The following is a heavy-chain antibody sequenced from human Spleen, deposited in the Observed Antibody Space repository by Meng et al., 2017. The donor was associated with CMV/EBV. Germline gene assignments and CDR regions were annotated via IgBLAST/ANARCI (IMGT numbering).Heavy chain of an antibody. CDR1: GYTFTDYY. V-gene: IGHV1-2*02. Sequence: ASVKVSCKTSGYTFTDYYIQWLRQAPGQGLEWMGWINPNSAGTTYAQKFQGRVTMTSDTSISTAYMDLSRLRSDDTAVYYCATSPPDYYYYGLDVWGQGTTVTVSS. CDR3: ATSPPDYYYYGLDV. CDR2: INPNSAGT. J-gene: IGHJ6*02.